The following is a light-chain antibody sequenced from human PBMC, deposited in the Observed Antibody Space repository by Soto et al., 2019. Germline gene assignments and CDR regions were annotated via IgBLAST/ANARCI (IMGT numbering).Light chain of an antibody. CDR1: SSNIGSNT. CDR2: SFN. Sequence: QSVLTQPPSASGTPGQRVTISCSGSSSNIGSNTVNWYQQLPGTAPKLLIYSFNQRPSGVPDRFSGSKSGTSASLAISGLQSEDEADYYSAAWDDSLNGRVVFGGGTKLTVL. V-gene: IGLV1-44*01. J-gene: IGLJ2*01. CDR3: AAWDDSLNGRVV.